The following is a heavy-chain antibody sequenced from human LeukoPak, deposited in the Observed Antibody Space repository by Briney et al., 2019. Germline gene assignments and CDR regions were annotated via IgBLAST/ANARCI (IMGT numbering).Heavy chain of an antibody. CDR1: GFTFSSYG. Sequence: PGRSLRLSCAASGFTFSSYGMHWVRRAPGKGLEWVAVISYDGSNKYYADSVKGRFTISRDNSKNTLYLQMNSLRAEDTAVYYCAKELIAAAGVLDYWGQGTLVTVSS. J-gene: IGHJ4*02. D-gene: IGHD6-13*01. V-gene: IGHV3-30*18. CDR2: ISYDGSNK. CDR3: AKELIAAAGVLDY.